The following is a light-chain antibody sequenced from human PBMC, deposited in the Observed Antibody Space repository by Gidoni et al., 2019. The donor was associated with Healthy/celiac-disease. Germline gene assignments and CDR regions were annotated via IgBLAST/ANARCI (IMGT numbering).Light chain of an antibody. CDR3: SSYTSSSVV. Sequence: SALTQPASVSGSPGQSITLSCTGTSSDGGGYNYVSWSQQHPGKAPKLMIYDVSNRPSGVSNRFSGSKSGNTASLTISGLQAEDEADYYCSSYTSSSVVFGGGTKLTVL. V-gene: IGLV2-14*01. J-gene: IGLJ2*01. CDR1: SSDGGGYNY. CDR2: DVS.